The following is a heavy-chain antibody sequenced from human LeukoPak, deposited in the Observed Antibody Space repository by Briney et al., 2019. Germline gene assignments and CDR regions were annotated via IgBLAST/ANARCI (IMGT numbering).Heavy chain of an antibody. J-gene: IGHJ4*02. CDR2: MNPNSGNT. Sequence: GASVKVSCKASGYTFTGYDINWVRQATGQGLEWMGWMNPNSGNTGYAQKFQGRVTMTRNTSTSTAYMELSSLRSEDTAVYYCARSVVRGYSYGFWGQGTLVTVSS. CDR3: ARSVVRGYSYGF. D-gene: IGHD5-18*01. V-gene: IGHV1-8*01. CDR1: GYTFTGYD.